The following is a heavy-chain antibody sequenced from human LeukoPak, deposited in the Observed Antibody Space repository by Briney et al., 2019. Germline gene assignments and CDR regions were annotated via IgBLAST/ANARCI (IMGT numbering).Heavy chain of an antibody. Sequence: SETLSLTCAVYGGSFSGYYWSWIRRPPGKGLEWIGEINHSGSTKYNPSLKSRVTIAVDTSKNQFSLKVSSVTAADTAVYRCARGPRRPAAAPEYWGQGTLVTVSS. V-gene: IGHV4-34*01. J-gene: IGHJ4*02. CDR1: GGSFSGYY. CDR3: ARGPRRPAAAPEY. CDR2: INHSGST. D-gene: IGHD6-13*01.